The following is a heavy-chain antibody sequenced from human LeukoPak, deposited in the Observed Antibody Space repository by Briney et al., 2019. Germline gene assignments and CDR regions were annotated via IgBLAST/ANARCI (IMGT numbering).Heavy chain of an antibody. J-gene: IGHJ4*02. CDR1: GFTFSNAW. CDR2: IKSKADGGTT. Sequence: PGGSLRLSCAASGFTFSNAWMSWVRQAPGKGLEWVGRIKSKADGGTTDYAAPVKGRFTISRDDSKNTLHLQMNSLKTEDTAVYYCTTDRDYDILTGIPRRGFLDYWGQGTLVTVSS. V-gene: IGHV3-15*01. CDR3: TTDRDYDILTGIPRRGFLDY. D-gene: IGHD3-9*01.